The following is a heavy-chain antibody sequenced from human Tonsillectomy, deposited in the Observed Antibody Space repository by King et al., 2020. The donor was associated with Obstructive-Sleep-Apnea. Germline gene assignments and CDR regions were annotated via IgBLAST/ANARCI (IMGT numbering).Heavy chain of an antibody. CDR1: GFTFSNAG. CDR3: STDYYDSSGYCPGGDVFDY. D-gene: IGHD3-22*01. CDR2: IRTKTDGGTT. V-gene: IGHV3-15*01. Sequence: VQLVESGGGLVKPGGSLRLSCAASGFTFSNAGMSWVRQAPGKGLEWVGRIRTKTDGGTTDYAAPVKGRFTVSREDSKSTLYLKMNSRKIEDTAMYYCSTDYYDSSGYCPGGDVFDYWGQGPLVTVSS. J-gene: IGHJ4*02.